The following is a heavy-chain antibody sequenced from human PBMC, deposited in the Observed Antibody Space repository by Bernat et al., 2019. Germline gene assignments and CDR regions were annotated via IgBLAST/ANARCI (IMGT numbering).Heavy chain of an antibody. V-gene: IGHV3-74*01. Sequence: EVQLVESGGGLVQPGGSLRLSCAASGFTFSSYWMHRVRQAPGKGLVWVSRINSDGSSTSYADPVKGRFTISRDNAKNTLYLQMNSLRAEDTAVYYCASGTYYYDSSGYYRFDYWGQGTLVTVSS. J-gene: IGHJ4*02. CDR2: INSDGSST. CDR3: ASGTYYYDSSGYYRFDY. D-gene: IGHD3-22*01. CDR1: GFTFSSYW.